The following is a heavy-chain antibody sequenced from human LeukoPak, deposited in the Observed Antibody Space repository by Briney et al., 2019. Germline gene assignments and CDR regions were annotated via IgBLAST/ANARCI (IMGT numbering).Heavy chain of an antibody. J-gene: IGHJ4*02. V-gene: IGHV4-4*09. CDR2: IYTSGRT. CDR1: GGSISSYY. Sequence: SETLSLTCTVSGGSISSYYWSWIRQPPGKGLKWIGYIYTSGRTNYNPSLKSRVTISVDTSKNQFSLKLSSVTAADTAVYYCARQGLEMSTISYFDYWGQGTLVTVSS. D-gene: IGHD5-24*01. CDR3: ARQGLEMSTISYFDY.